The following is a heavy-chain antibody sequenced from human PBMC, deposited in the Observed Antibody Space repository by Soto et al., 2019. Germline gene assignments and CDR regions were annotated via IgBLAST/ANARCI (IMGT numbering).Heavy chain of an antibody. V-gene: IGHV1-46*01. Sequence: QVQLVQSGAEVKKPGASVKVSCKASGDTFTDYYIHWVRQAPGQGLEWMGTVNPSGGHTTYAQHFLGRTTMTRDTSTRTLYMELTSLTSEDTAVYYCASGGHVVVVTAALDYWGQGTLVTVSS. CDR1: GDTFTDYY. CDR3: ASGGHVVVVTAALDY. J-gene: IGHJ4*02. D-gene: IGHD2-21*02. CDR2: VNPSGGHT.